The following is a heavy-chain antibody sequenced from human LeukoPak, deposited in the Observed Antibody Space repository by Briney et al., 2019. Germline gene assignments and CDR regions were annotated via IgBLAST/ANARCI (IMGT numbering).Heavy chain of an antibody. V-gene: IGHV3-53*01. D-gene: IGHD3-22*01. CDR2: IYSDGNT. J-gene: IGHJ4*02. Sequence: GGSLRLSCTVSGFTVSSNSMSWVRQAPGKGLEWVSFIYSDGNTHYSDSVKGRFTISRDNSKNTLYLQMNSLRAEDTAVYYCARRAGDYSHPYDYWGQGTLVTVSS. CDR1: GFTVSSNS. CDR3: ARRAGDYSHPYDY.